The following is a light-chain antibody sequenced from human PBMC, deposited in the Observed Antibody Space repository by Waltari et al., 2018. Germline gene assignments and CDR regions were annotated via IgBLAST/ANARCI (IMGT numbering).Light chain of an antibody. CDR1: QSITSY. CDR3: QQRSHWPPLT. J-gene: IGKJ4*01. Sequence: EIVLTQSPATLSLSPGERANLPCRASQSITSYLAWDQQKPGQTPRLLIYDATNRATDVPARLSGSGSGTDFTLTISSLQPEDFAVYYCQQRSHWPPLTFGGGTKVEIK. V-gene: IGKV3-11*01. CDR2: DAT.